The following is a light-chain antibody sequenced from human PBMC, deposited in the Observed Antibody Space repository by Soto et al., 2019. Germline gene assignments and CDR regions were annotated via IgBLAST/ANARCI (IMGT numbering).Light chain of an antibody. Sequence: SVLTQPASVSGSPGQSITISCTGTSSDIGFYNYVSWYQQYPGKAPNLLIYGVTNRPSGVSYRFSGPKSGSTASLTISGLRDEDEADYYCSSYSTSFFYVFGTGTKVTV. CDR2: GVT. J-gene: IGLJ1*01. CDR1: SSDIGFYNY. CDR3: SSYSTSFFYV. V-gene: IGLV2-14*03.